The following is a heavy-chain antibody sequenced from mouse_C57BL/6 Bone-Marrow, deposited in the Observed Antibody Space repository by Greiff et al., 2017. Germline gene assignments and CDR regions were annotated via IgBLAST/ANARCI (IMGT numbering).Heavy chain of an antibody. V-gene: IGHV1-64*01. D-gene: IGHD1-1*01. CDR1: GYTFTSYW. Sequence: QVQLQQPGAELVKPGASVKLSCKASGYTFTSYWMHWVKQRPGQGLEWIGMIHPNSGSTNYNEKFKSKATLTVDQSSSTAYMQLSSLTSEDSAVYYCARDYYCIYDYAMDYWGQGTSVTVSS. J-gene: IGHJ4*01. CDR3: ARDYYCIYDYAMDY. CDR2: IHPNSGST.